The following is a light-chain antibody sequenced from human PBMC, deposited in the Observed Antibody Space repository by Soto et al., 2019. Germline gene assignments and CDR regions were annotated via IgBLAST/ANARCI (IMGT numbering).Light chain of an antibody. J-gene: IGKJ1*01. CDR1: QAISDY. Sequence: RVTITCLASQAISDYLACYQRKPGKPPDLIISSASTLESGVPSRFSGSGSGTEFTLTISSLQPDDFATYYCQQYNSYPWTFGQGTKVDI. V-gene: IGKV1-13*02. CDR3: QQYNSYPWT. CDR2: SAS.